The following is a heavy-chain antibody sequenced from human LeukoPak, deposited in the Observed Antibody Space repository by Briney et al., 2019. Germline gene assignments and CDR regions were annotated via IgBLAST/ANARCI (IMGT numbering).Heavy chain of an antibody. CDR1: GYTFTSYG. V-gene: IGHV1-18*01. Sequence: GASVKVSFKASGYTFTSYGISWVRQAPGQGLEWMGWISAYNGNTNYAQKLQGRVTMTTDTSTSTAYMELRSLGSDDTAVYYCARVERDILTGYYWGLGSFSHFDYWGQGTLVTVSS. D-gene: IGHD3-9*01. J-gene: IGHJ4*02. CDR2: ISAYNGNT. CDR3: ARVERDILTGYYWGLGSFSHFDY.